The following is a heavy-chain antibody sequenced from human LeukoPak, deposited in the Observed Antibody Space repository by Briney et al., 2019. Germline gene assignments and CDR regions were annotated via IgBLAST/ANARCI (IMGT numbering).Heavy chain of an antibody. J-gene: IGHJ4*02. CDR2: IIPIFGTA. Sequence: ASVKVSCKASGGTFSSYAISWVRQAPGQGLEWMGGIIPIFGTANYAQKFQGRVTITADESTSTAYMELSSLRSEDTAVYYCATTKAAADSYYFDYWGQGTLVTVSS. CDR1: GGTFSSYA. CDR3: ATTKAAADSYYFDY. D-gene: IGHD6-13*01. V-gene: IGHV1-69*13.